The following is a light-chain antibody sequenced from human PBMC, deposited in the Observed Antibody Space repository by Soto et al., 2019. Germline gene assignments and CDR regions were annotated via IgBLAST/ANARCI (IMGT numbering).Light chain of an antibody. V-gene: IGKV3-20*01. Sequence: EIVLTQSPGTLSLSPGEGATLSCRASQSVSSNNLAWYQQKPGQAPRLLMYGASNRATGNPDRFSGSGSGTDFTLTISRLEPEDFAVYYCQQYSNSVWTFGQGTKVEIK. CDR2: GAS. J-gene: IGKJ1*01. CDR3: QQYSNSVWT. CDR1: QSVSSNN.